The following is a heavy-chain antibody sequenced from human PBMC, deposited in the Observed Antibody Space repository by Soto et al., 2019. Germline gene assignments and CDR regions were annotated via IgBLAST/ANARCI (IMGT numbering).Heavy chain of an antibody. CDR2: ISAYNGNT. CDR3: ARAGWELQVLHDY. V-gene: IGHV1-18*01. Sequence: ASVKVSFKASGYTFTSYGISWVRQAPGQGLEWMGWISAYNGNTNYAQKLQGRVTMTTDTSTSTAYTELRSLRSDDTAVYYCARAGWELQVLHDYWGQGTLVTVSS. J-gene: IGHJ4*02. CDR1: GYTFTSYG. D-gene: IGHD1-26*01.